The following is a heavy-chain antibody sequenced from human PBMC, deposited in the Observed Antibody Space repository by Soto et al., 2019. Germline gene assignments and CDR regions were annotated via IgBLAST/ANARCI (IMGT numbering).Heavy chain of an antibody. Sequence: GGSLRLSCAASGFTFSSYGMHWVRQAPGKGLEWVAVISYDGSNKYYADSVKGRFTISRDNSKNTLYLQMNSLRAEDTAVYYCAKDYSLEWLSALYWGQGTLVTVSS. D-gene: IGHD3-3*01. V-gene: IGHV3-30*18. J-gene: IGHJ4*02. CDR2: ISYDGSNK. CDR1: GFTFSSYG. CDR3: AKDYSLEWLSALY.